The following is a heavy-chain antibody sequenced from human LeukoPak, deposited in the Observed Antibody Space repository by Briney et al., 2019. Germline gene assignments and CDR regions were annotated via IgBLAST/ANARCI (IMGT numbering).Heavy chain of an antibody. V-gene: IGHV3-30*02. Sequence: GGSLRLSCTASGFIFSTYGMHWVRQAPGKGLEWVAFIRYDGSNKYYADSVKGRFTISRDNSKNTLYLQMNSLRAEDTAVYYCARGPSGYHNTGGQGTLVTVSS. CDR2: IRYDGSNK. D-gene: IGHD5-12*01. J-gene: IGHJ4*02. CDR3: ARGPSGYHNT. CDR1: GFIFSTYG.